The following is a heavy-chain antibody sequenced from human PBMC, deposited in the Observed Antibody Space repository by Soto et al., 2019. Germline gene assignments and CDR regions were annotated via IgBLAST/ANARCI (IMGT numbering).Heavy chain of an antibody. Sequence: QVQLQESGPGLVRPSETLSLTCTVSGVSVNSDNYYWGWIRQPPGKGLEWIGHIYNTGSTTYNPSLKSRVTISLDTSRNHFSLSLSSVTAADTAVFYCAREYSNSPEAFDFWGRGTLVTVSS. CDR1: GVSVNSDNYY. CDR2: IYNTGST. CDR3: AREYSNSPEAFDF. V-gene: IGHV4-61*03. D-gene: IGHD6-6*01. J-gene: IGHJ4*02.